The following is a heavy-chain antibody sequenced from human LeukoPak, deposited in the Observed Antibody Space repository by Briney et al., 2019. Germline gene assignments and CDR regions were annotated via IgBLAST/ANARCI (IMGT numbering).Heavy chain of an antibody. Sequence: GGSLRLSCAASGFTFSSYSMNWVRQAPGKGLEWVSYISSSSSTIYYADSVKGRFTISRDNAKNSLYLQMNSLRAGDTAVYYCARGGGEYSSGLIDYWGQGTLVTVSS. V-gene: IGHV3-48*04. CDR1: GFTFSSYS. CDR3: ARGGGEYSSGLIDY. D-gene: IGHD6-19*01. J-gene: IGHJ4*02. CDR2: ISSSSSTI.